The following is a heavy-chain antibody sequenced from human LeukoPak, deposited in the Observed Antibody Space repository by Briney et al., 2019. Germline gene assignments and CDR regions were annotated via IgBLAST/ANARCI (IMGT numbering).Heavy chain of an antibody. Sequence: ASVKVSCKASGYTFTSYGISWVRQAPGQGLEWMGWISAYNGNTNYAQKLQGRVTMTTDTSTSTAYMELRSLRSDDTAVYYCERYSGSYYSQDWFDPWGQGTLVTVSS. V-gene: IGHV1-18*01. D-gene: IGHD1-26*01. CDR1: GYTFTSYG. J-gene: IGHJ5*02. CDR2: ISAYNGNT. CDR3: ERYSGSYYSQDWFDP.